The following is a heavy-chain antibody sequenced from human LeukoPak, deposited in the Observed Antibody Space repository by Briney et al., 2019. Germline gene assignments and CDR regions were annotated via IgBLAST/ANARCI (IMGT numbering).Heavy chain of an antibody. CDR1: GFTFSGSA. J-gene: IGHJ4*02. CDR3: TRHPGLSGSGGYDSVGY. Sequence: GGSLRLSCAASGFTFSGSAMHWVRQASGKGLEWVGRIRSKANSYATAYAASVKGRFTIPRDDSKNTAYLQMNSLKTEDTAVYYCTRHPGLSGSGGYDSVGYWGQGTLVTVSS. CDR2: IRSKANSYAT. V-gene: IGHV3-73*01. D-gene: IGHD5-12*01.